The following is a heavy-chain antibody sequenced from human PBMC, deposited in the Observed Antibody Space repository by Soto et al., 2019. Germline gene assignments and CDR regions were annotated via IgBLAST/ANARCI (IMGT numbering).Heavy chain of an antibody. CDR3: ARSGHEYIWGNWFYYDY. CDR1: GFTFSSYS. D-gene: IGHD3-16*01. Sequence: PGGSLRLSCAASGFTFSSYSMHWVRQAPGKGLEWVAVIWYDGSNKYYADSVKGRFTISRDNSKNTLYLQMNSLRAEDTAVYYCARSGHEYIWGNWFYYDYWGQGTLVTVSS. CDR2: IWYDGSNK. V-gene: IGHV3-33*01. J-gene: IGHJ4*02.